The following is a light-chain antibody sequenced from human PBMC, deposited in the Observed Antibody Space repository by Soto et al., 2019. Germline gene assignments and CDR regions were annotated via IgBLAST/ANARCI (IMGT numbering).Light chain of an antibody. CDR3: QHSYSTPHT. J-gene: IGKJ2*01. CDR2: GAP. CDR1: QGVSAY. V-gene: IGKV1-39*01. Sequence: DLQMNQSPSSLSASVGDRVTITCRASQGVSAYLLWYQQTQGRGPKLLIYGAPNLVSGVPSRFSGSGPGTNFALTITSLQPEDFPTYYYQHSYSTPHTFGQGTKLDTK.